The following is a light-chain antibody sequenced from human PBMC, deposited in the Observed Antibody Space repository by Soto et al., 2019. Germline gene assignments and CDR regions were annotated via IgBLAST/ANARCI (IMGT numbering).Light chain of an antibody. V-gene: IGKV3-20*01. CDR2: GAS. CDR3: QRYGSSRPT. J-gene: IGKJ1*01. CDR1: QSVRSSY. Sequence: EIVLTQSPGTLSLSPGERATLSCRASQSVRSSYLAWYQQKPGQAPRLLIYGASSRATGIPDRFSGSGSGTDFTLTISRLEPEDFAVYYCQRYGSSRPTFGQGTKVDIK.